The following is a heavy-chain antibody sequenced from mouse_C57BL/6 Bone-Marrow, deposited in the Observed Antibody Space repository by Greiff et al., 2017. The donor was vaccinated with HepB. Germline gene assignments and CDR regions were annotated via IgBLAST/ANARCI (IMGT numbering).Heavy chain of an antibody. CDR2: IYPRSGNN. V-gene: IGHV1-81*01. CDR1: GYTFTSYG. D-gene: IGHD1-1*01. J-gene: IGHJ1*03. Sequence: VQRVESGAELARPGASVKLSCKASGYTFTSYGISWVKQRTGQGLEWIGEIYPRSGNNYYNEKFKGKATLTADKSSSTAYMELRSLTSEDSAVYFCARFDYYGSSLYWYFDVWGTGTTVTVSS. CDR3: ARFDYYGSSLYWYFDV.